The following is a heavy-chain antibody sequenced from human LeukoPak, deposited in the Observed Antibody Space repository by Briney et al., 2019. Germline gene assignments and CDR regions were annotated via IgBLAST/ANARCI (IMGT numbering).Heavy chain of an antibody. CDR1: GLTVSSND. Sequence: GGSLRLSFAASGLTVSSNDMHWVRQAPGKGLEWVSVLFSGGNTFYADSLKGRVTISRDNSKNTVYFQMNSLTAEDTAVYYCASLLRGTFDVWGRGTMVTVSS. CDR3: ASLLRGTFDV. V-gene: IGHV3-53*01. J-gene: IGHJ3*01. CDR2: LFSGGNT.